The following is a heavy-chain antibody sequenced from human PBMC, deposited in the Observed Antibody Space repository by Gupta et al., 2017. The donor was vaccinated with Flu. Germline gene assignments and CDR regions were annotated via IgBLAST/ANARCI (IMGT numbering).Heavy chain of an antibody. CDR1: FSEYS. CDR3: ARIRVGGTGVNDY. V-gene: IGHV3-21*01. D-gene: IGHD3-3*01. J-gene: IGHJ4*02. Sequence: FSEYSMNWGRQGPGEGLGWVSSINANSKYIFYADSVKGRFTISRDNAKNTLYLQMNSLRAEDTAVYYCARIRVGGTGVNDYWGQGALVTVSS. CDR2: INANSKYI.